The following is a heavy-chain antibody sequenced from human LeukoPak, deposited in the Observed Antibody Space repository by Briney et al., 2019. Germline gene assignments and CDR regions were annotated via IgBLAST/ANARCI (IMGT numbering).Heavy chain of an antibody. CDR1: GFTFSSYA. Sequence: GGSLRLSCAASGFTFSSYAMQWVRQAPGKGLDWVAVISYTGNTKYYVDSVKGRFTISRDNSKNTLYLQMNSLRAEDTAVYYCVKERDEYSSSSSDYWGQGTLVTVSS. V-gene: IGHV3-30*04. CDR3: VKERDEYSSSSSDY. J-gene: IGHJ4*02. D-gene: IGHD6-6*01. CDR2: ISYTGNTK.